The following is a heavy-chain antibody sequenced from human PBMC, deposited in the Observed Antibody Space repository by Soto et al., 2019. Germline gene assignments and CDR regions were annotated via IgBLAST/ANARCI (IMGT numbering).Heavy chain of an antibody. J-gene: IGHJ6*02. CDR1: GFTFSSYA. V-gene: IGHV3-23*01. CDR2: ISGSGGST. CDR3: AKDAGVVVPAAPGHYYYGMDV. Sequence: PGGSLRLSCAASGFTFSSYAMSWVRQAPGKGLEWVAAISGSGGSTYYADSVKGRFTITRDNSKNTLYLQKNSLRAEDTAVDYCAKDAGVVVPAAPGHYYYGMDVWGQGTTVTVSS. D-gene: IGHD2-2*01.